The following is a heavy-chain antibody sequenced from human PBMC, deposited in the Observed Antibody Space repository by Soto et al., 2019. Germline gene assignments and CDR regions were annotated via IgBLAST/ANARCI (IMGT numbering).Heavy chain of an antibody. CDR3: TRFTYYYGSEDRKKFDY. CDR1: GFTFGDYA. V-gene: IGHV3-49*03. D-gene: IGHD3-10*01. CDR2: IRSKAYGGTT. Sequence: GGSLRLSCTASGFTFGDYAMSWFRQAPGKGLEWVGFIRSKAYGGTTEYAASVKGRFTISRDDSKSIAYLQMNSLKTEDTAVYYCTRFTYYYGSEDRKKFDYWGQGTLVTVSS. J-gene: IGHJ4*02.